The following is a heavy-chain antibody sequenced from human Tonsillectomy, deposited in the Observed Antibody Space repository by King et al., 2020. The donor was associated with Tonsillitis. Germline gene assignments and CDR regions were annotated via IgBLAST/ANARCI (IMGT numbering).Heavy chain of an antibody. CDR3: ARGEYGDYDLFDY. V-gene: IGHV3-74*01. Sequence: VQLVESGGGLVQPGGSLRLSCEVSGFTFSNYWMHWVRQAPGKGLVWFSRINSDGSGTTYADSVKGRFTISRDNAKNTLYLQMNSLRAEDTAVYYCARGEYGDYDLFDYWGQGTLVTVSS. CDR1: GFTFSNYW. CDR2: INSDGSGT. J-gene: IGHJ4*02. D-gene: IGHD4-17*01.